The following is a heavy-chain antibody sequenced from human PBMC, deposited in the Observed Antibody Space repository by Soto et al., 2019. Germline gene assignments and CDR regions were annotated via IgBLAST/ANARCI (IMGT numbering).Heavy chain of an antibody. CDR1: GYTFTSYD. CDR2: MNPNSGNT. Sequence: GASVKVSCKASGYTFTSYDINWVRQATGQGLEWMGWMNPNSGNTGYAQKFQGRVTMTRNTSISTAYMELSSLRSEDTAVYYCARGLNTATYYDFWRGTWGHYYYYMDFWGKGTTVTVSS. V-gene: IGHV1-8*01. J-gene: IGHJ6*03. CDR3: ARGLNTATYYDFWRGTWGHYYYYMDF. D-gene: IGHD3-3*01.